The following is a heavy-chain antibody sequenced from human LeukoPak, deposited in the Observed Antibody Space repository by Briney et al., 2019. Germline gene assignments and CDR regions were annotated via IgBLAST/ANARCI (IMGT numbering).Heavy chain of an antibody. CDR2: ISSSGSTI. V-gene: IGHV3-11*01. CDR1: GFTFSDYY. D-gene: IGHD2/OR15-2a*01. J-gene: IGHJ4*02. Sequence: PGGSLRLSCAASGFTFSDYYMSWIRQAPGKGLEWVSYISSSGSTIYYADSVKGRFTISRDNSKNTLYLQMNSLRAEDTAVYYCARGRVYGRTDFDYWGQGTLVTVSS. CDR3: ARGRVYGRTDFDY.